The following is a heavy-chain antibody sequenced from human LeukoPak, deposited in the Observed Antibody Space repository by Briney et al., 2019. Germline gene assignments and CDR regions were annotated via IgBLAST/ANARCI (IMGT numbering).Heavy chain of an antibody. Sequence: PGGSLRLSCAASGFTFDDYAMHWVRQAPGKGLEWVSSISSSSSYIYYADSMKGRFTISRDNAKNSLYLQMNSLRAEDTAVYYCARGHPPDYDFWSGHYYFDYWGQGTLVTVSS. CDR2: ISSSSSYI. V-gene: IGHV3-21*01. CDR1: GFTFDDYA. J-gene: IGHJ4*02. D-gene: IGHD3-3*01. CDR3: ARGHPPDYDFWSGHYYFDY.